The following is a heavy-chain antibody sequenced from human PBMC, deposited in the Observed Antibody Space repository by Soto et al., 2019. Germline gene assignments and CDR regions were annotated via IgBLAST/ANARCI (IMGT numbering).Heavy chain of an antibody. CDR3: ASGIQLWLRRISNGYSG. V-gene: IGHV1-69*12. Sequence: QVQLVQSGAEVKKPESSVKVSCKAPGGTFSTYAISWVRQTPGQGLEWMGGIIPMFGTANYAQRFQDRVTIRGDASTNTVYMELSSLRSEDTAVYFCASGIQLWLRRISNGYSGWGQGTLVTVSS. J-gene: IGHJ4*02. CDR2: IIPMFGTA. CDR1: GGTFSTYA. D-gene: IGHD5-18*01.